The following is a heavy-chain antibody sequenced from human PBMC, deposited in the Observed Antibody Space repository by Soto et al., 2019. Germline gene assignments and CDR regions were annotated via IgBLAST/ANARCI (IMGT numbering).Heavy chain of an antibody. Sequence: QVQLVESGGGVVQPGRSLRLSCAASGFTFSSYGMHWVRQAPGKGLEWVAVISYDGSNKYYADSVKGRFTISRDNSKNTLYLQMNSLRAEDTAVYYCAKDLSGMTTETLDYWGQGTLVTVSS. CDR1: GFTFSSYG. V-gene: IGHV3-30*18. CDR2: ISYDGSNK. D-gene: IGHD4-17*01. CDR3: AKDLSGMTTETLDY. J-gene: IGHJ4*02.